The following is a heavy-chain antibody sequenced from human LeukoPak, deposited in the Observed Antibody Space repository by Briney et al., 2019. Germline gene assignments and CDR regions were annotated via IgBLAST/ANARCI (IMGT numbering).Heavy chain of an antibody. CDR1: GGTFSSYA. V-gene: IGHV1-69*04. CDR2: IIPILGIA. J-gene: IGHJ4*02. Sequence: SVKVSCKASGGTFSSYAISWVRQAPGQGLEWMGRIIPILGIANYAQKFQGRVTITADKSTSTAYMELSSLRSEDTAVYYCAKDADSSGYPRPFDYWGQGTLVTVSS. D-gene: IGHD3-22*01. CDR3: AKDADSSGYPRPFDY.